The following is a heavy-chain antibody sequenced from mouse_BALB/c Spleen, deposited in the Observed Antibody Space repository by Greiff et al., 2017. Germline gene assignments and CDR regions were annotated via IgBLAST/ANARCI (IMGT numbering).Heavy chain of an antibody. V-gene: IGHV3-6*02. CDR2: ISYDGSN. J-gene: IGHJ3*01. Sequence: EVQLVESGPGLVKPSQSLSLTCSVTGYSITSGYYWNWIRQFPGNKLEWMGYISYDGSNNYNPSLKNRISITRDTSENQFFLKLNSVTTEDTATYYCARDSWFAYWGQGTLVTVSA. CDR3: ARDSWFAY. CDR1: GYSITSGYY.